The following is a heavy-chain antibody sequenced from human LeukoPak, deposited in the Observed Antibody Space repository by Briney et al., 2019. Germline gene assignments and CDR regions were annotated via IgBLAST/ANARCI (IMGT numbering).Heavy chain of an antibody. J-gene: IGHJ4*02. D-gene: IGHD6-19*01. Sequence: GGPLRLSCAASGFTFSSFAMSWDRQAPGKGVEWVSAISGSGGSTYYADSVKGRFTISRDNSKNTLYLQMNSLRAEDTAVYYCAKVLPSAYYFDYWGQGTLVTVSS. CDR1: GFTFSSFA. V-gene: IGHV3-23*01. CDR3: AKVLPSAYYFDY. CDR2: ISGSGGST.